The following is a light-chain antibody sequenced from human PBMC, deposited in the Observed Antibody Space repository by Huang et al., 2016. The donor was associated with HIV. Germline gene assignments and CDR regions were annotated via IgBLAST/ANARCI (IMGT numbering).Light chain of an antibody. CDR2: AAS. J-gene: IGKJ4*01. Sequence: DIQMTQSPSSLSASVGDRVIMTCRASQTITTYVNWYQQRQGKAPKLLIYAASSLQSGVPSRFSGSGSGTDFTLTISSLQPEDCATYYCQQSYSSLLSFGGGTKVAIK. CDR1: QTITTY. CDR3: QQSYSSLLS. V-gene: IGKV1-39*01.